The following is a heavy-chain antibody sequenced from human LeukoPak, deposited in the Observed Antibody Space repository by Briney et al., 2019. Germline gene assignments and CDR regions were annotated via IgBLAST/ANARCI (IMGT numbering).Heavy chain of an antibody. CDR1: GFTFSSYS. V-gene: IGHV3-48*01. J-gene: IGHJ3*02. Sequence: GGSLRLSCAASGFTFSSYSMNWVRQAPGKGLEWVSYISSSSSTIYYADSVKGRFTISRDNAKNSLYLQMNSLRAEGTAVYYCARDRGKGADAFDIWGQGTMVTVSS. CDR2: ISSSSSTI. D-gene: IGHD3-10*01. CDR3: ARDRGKGADAFDI.